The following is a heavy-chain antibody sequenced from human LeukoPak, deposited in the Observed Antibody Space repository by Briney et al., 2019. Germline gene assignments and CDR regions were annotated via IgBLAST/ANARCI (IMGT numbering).Heavy chain of an antibody. CDR1: GYTFTGYY. CDR2: INPNSGGT. V-gene: IGHV1-2*02. D-gene: IGHD3-10*01. J-gene: IGHJ5*02. CDR3: ASPMVRGVNAWFDP. Sequence: ASVKVSCKASGYTFTGYYMHWVRQAPGQGLEWMGWINPNSGGTNYAQKFQGRVTMTRDTSISTAYMELSRLRSDDTAVYYCASPMVRGVNAWFDPWGQGTLVTVSS.